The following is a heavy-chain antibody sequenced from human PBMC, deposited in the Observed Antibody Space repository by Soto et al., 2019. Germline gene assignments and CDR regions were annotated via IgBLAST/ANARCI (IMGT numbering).Heavy chain of an antibody. CDR2: ITGGGGDTT. CDR1: RFTFTDYA. Sequence: EGQLLESGGGFVQPGGSLRLSCAASRFTFTDYAMSWVRQAPGKGLEWVSAITGGGGDTTYYADSVKGRLTISKDNSKNTVDLQMNSLRAEDTAIYYCTKELARMAKGAFDIWGQGTLVTVSS. J-gene: IGHJ3*02. CDR3: TKELARMAKGAFDI. D-gene: IGHD2-8*01. V-gene: IGHV3-23*01.